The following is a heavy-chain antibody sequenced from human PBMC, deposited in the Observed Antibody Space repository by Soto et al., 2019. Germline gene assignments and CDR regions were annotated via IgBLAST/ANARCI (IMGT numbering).Heavy chain of an antibody. J-gene: IGHJ6*02. D-gene: IGHD1-7*01. Sequence: GGSLRLSCAASGFTFSSYAVGWVRQAPGKGLEWVSTGSGGGTYYADSVGGRFTISRDDSKNMLYLQMSGLRAEDTAVYCCAKYLSGTNYGMDVWGQGTTVTVSS. CDR2: GSGGGT. CDR3: AKYLSGTNYGMDV. V-gene: IGHV3-23*01. CDR1: GFTFSSYA.